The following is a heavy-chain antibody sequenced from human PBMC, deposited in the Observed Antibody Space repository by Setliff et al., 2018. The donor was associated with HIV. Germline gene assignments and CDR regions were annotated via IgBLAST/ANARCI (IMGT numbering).Heavy chain of an antibody. D-gene: IGHD3-3*01. CDR3: ARGVNFDY. V-gene: IGHV4-59*01. CDR2: IYIYNSGST. CDR1: GGSFSGYY. Sequence: SETLSLTCTVSGGSFSGYYWSWIRQPPGKGLEWIGYIYIYNSGSTNYNPSLTSRVTISADTSRNQFSLKLTSVTAADTAIYYCARGVNFDYWGQGTQVTVS. J-gene: IGHJ4*02.